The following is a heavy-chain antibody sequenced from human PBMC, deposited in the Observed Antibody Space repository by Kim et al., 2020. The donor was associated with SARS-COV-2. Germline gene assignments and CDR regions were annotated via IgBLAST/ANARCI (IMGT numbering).Heavy chain of an antibody. CDR1: GGSFSGYY. CDR2: INHSGST. CDR3: ARAIAAAVRERLSWFDP. Sequence: SETLSLTCAVYGGSFSGYYWSWIRQPPGKGLEWIGEINHSGSTNYNPSLKSRVTISVDTSKNQFSPKLSSVTAADTAVYYCARAIAAAVRERLSWFDPWGQGTLVTVSS. J-gene: IGHJ5*02. V-gene: IGHV4-34*01. D-gene: IGHD6-13*01.